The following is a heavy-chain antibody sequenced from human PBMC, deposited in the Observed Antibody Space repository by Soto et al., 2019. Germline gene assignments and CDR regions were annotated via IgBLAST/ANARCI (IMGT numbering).Heavy chain of an antibody. CDR3: VRGAGWIFDY. CDR1: GFTFSSRW. Sequence: EVQLVESGGGLVQTGGSLRLSCQASGFTFSSRWMIWVRQAPEKGLEWVADIKEDGSDKNHVDSVKGRFTISRDNAKNSLYLPMNSLRVEDTAVYYCVRGAGWIFDYWGQGTLVTVSS. D-gene: IGHD2-2*03. J-gene: IGHJ4*02. V-gene: IGHV3-7*03. CDR2: IKEDGSDK.